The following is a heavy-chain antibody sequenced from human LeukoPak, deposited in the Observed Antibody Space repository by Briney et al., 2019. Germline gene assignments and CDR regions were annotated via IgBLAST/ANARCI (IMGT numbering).Heavy chain of an antibody. CDR2: IVVGSGNT. Sequence: EASVKVSCKASGFTFTSSAMQWVRQARGQRLEWIGWIVVGSGNTDYAQKFQERVTITRDMSTSTAYMELSSLRSEDTAVYYCAREGYSYGSYEKYFDYWGQGTLVTVSS. J-gene: IGHJ4*02. D-gene: IGHD5-18*01. CDR3: AREGYSYGSYEKYFDY. CDR1: GFTFTSSA. V-gene: IGHV1-58*02.